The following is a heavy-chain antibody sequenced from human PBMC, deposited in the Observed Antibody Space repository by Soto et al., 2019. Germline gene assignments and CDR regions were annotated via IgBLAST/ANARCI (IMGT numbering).Heavy chain of an antibody. CDR3: GRVSGCGADCHFYYGIDV. Sequence: QVQLVESGGAVVQPGMSLRLSCAASGFTFSSYGMHWVRQAPGKGLEWVAVICNEGSNKLNADSVKGRFTTTRDNSNNLLYLHMNRLRAEDTAVSYCGRVSGCGADCHFYYGIDVWGQGTTVTV. V-gene: IGHV3-33*01. CDR2: ICNEGSNK. J-gene: IGHJ6*02. CDR1: GFTFSSYG. D-gene: IGHD2-21*02.